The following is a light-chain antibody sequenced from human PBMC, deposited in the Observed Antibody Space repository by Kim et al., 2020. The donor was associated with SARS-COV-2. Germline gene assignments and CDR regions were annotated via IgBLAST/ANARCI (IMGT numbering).Light chain of an antibody. J-gene: IGKJ2*01. V-gene: IGKV3-20*01. CDR3: QQYGSSPLYT. CDR1: QSVSSSY. CDR2: GAS. Sequence: EIVLTQSPGTLSLSPGERATLSCRASQSVSSSYLAWYQQKPGQAPRLLIYGASSRATGITDRFSGSGSGTDFTLTISRLEPEDFAVYYWQQYGSSPLYTFGQGTKLEI.